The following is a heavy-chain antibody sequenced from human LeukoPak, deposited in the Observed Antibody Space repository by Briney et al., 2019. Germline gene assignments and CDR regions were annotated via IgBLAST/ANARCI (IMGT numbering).Heavy chain of an antibody. CDR3: ARDPNVWFGELGHFDY. CDR1: AFTFSNYG. J-gene: IGHJ4*02. CDR2: ISSDGSNK. V-gene: IGHV3-30*03. D-gene: IGHD3-10*01. Sequence: GGSLRLSCAASAFTFSNYGMHWVRQAPGKGLEWVAVISSDGSNKYYADSVKGRFTISRDNSKNTVYLEMSSLRAEDTAVYYCARDPNVWFGELGHFDYWGQGTLVTVSS.